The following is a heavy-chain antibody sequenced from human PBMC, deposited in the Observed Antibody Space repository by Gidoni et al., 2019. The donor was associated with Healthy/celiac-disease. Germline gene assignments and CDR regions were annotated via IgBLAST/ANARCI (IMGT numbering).Heavy chain of an antibody. CDR3: ARATTYYDFWSGYYTGEGLDAFDI. CDR2: IKQDGSEK. J-gene: IGHJ3*02. D-gene: IGHD3-3*01. V-gene: IGHV3-7*01. Sequence: EVQLVESGGGLVQPGGSLRLSCAASGFTFRIYWMRLVRQAPGKGLEWVDNIKQDGSEKYYVDSVKGRFTISRDNAKNSLYLQMNSLRAEDTAVYYCARATTYYDFWSGYYTGEGLDAFDIWGQGTMVTVSS. CDR1: GFTFRIYW.